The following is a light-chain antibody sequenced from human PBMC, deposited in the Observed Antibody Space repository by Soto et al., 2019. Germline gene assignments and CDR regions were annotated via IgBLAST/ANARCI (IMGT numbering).Light chain of an antibody. CDR2: DVS. CDR1: HHVNKY. CDR3: QHHDVAPYT. J-gene: IGKJ2*01. V-gene: IGKV1-33*01. Sequence: DIQMTQSPSSLSASVGDRVSITCQASHHVNKYLTWYQQKPGKAPNLLIYDVSKLKTGVASRFSGSGSGTQFTLTITNLQPEDLATYYCQHHDVAPYTFGQGTRLDIK.